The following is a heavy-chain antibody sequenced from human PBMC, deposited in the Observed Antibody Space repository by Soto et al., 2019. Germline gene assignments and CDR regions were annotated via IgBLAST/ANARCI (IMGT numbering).Heavy chain of an antibody. Sequence: SETLSLTCTVSGGSISSYYWSWIRQPPGKGLEWIGYIYYSGSTNYNPSLKSRVTISVDTSKNQFSLKLSSVTAADTAMYYCARTPPSFHYYYYMDVWGKGTTVTVSS. J-gene: IGHJ6*03. CDR3: ARTPPSFHYYYYMDV. CDR2: IYYSGST. CDR1: GGSISSYY. V-gene: IGHV4-59*08.